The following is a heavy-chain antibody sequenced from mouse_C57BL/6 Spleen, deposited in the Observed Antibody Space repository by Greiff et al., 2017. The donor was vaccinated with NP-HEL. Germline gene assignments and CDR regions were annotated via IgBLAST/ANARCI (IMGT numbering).Heavy chain of an antibody. CDR1: GFTFSDYY. CDR2: ISNGGGST. J-gene: IGHJ4*01. CDR3: ASFYYDYDEYYAMDY. Sequence: EVMLVESGGGLVQPGGSLKLSCAASGFTFSDYYMYWVRQTPEKRLEWVAYISNGGGSTYYPDTVKGRFTISRDNAKNTLYLQMSRLKSEDTTMYYCASFYYDYDEYYAMDYWGQGTSVTVSS. V-gene: IGHV5-12*01. D-gene: IGHD2-4*01.